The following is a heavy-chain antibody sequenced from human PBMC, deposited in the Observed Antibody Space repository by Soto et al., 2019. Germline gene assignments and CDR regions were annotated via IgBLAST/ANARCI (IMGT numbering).Heavy chain of an antibody. CDR2: IWYDGSNK. J-gene: IGHJ4*02. D-gene: IGHD6-13*01. V-gene: IGHV3-33*01. CDR3: ARDVAAEAVYCFDY. CDR1: GFTFSSYG. Sequence: QVQLVESGGGVVQPGRSLRLSCAASGFTFSSYGMHWVRQAPGKGLEWVAVIWYDGSNKYYADSVKGRFTISRDNSKNHLYLQMNSLRAEDTAVYYCARDVAAEAVYCFDYWGQGTLVTVSS.